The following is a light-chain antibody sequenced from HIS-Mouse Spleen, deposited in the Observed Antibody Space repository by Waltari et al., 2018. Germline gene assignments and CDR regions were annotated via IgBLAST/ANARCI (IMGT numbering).Light chain of an antibody. CDR2: QDS. Sequence: SYELTQPPSVSVSPGQTASITCSGDKWGDKYACWYQQKPGQSPLPFNYQDSNRPSGIPERFSGSNSGNTATLTISGTQAMDEADYYCQAWDSSTVVFGGGTKLTVL. CDR3: QAWDSSTVV. J-gene: IGLJ2*01. CDR1: KWGDKY. V-gene: IGLV3-1*01.